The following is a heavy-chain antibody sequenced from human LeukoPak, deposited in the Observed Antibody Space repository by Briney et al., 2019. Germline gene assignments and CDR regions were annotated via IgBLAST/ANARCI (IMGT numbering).Heavy chain of an antibody. CDR3: ARDKCQVPYYDQYYGMDF. CDR1: GFTFSYYW. D-gene: IGHD3-16*01. CDR2: IKQDGSDT. J-gene: IGHJ6*02. V-gene: IGHV3-7*03. Sequence: GGSLRLSCAASGFTFSYYWMSWVRQAPGKGLEWVANIKQDGSDTFYVDSVKGRFTISRDNAKNSLHLQMNALRAEDTAVYWCARDKCQVPYYDQYYGMDFWGQGTTVTVSS.